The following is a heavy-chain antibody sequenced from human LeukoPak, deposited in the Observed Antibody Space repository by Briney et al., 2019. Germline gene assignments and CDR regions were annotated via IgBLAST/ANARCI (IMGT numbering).Heavy chain of an antibody. J-gene: IGHJ5*02. Sequence: AGGSLRLSCAVSGFTFSNYAMNWVRQAPGKGLEWVSGISGSGGSTYYADSVKGRFTISRDNSKNTLYLQMNSLRAEDTAVYYCAKDRYSNYGNWFDPWGQGTLVTVFS. CDR1: GFTFSNYA. D-gene: IGHD4-11*01. CDR2: ISGSGGST. V-gene: IGHV3-23*01. CDR3: AKDRYSNYGNWFDP.